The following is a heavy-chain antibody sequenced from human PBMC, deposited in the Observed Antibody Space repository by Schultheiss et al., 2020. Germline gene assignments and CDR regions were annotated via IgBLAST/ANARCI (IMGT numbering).Heavy chain of an antibody. CDR1: GYTFTGYY. Sequence: ASVKVSGKASGYTFTGYYMHWVRQAPGQGLEWMGWINPNSGGTNYAQKFQGWVTMTRDTSISTAYMELSRLRSDDTAVYYCAKDPRYSSSWTGDWGQGTLVTGYS. V-gene: IGHV1-2*04. CDR3: AKDPRYSSSWTGD. CDR2: INPNSGGT. J-gene: IGHJ4*02. D-gene: IGHD6-13*01.